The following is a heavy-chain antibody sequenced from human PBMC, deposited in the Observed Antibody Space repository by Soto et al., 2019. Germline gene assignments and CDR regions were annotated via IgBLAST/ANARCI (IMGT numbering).Heavy chain of an antibody. D-gene: IGHD3-22*01. CDR2: IIPIFGTA. J-gene: IGHJ3*02. CDR3: ARTYDSSGYYYVDYAFDI. V-gene: IGHV1-69*13. CDR1: GGTFSSYA. Sequence: VASVKVSCKASGGTFSSYAISWVRQAPGQGLEWMGGIIPIFGTANYAQKFQGRVTITADESTSTAYMELSSLRSEDTAVYYCARTYDSSGYYYVDYAFDIWGQGTMVTVSS.